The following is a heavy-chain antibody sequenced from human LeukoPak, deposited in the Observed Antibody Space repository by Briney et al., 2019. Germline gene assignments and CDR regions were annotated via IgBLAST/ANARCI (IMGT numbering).Heavy chain of an antibody. J-gene: IGHJ4*02. Sequence: PSETLSLTCTVSGGAFSSGSYYWSWIRQPPGKGLEWIGYIYYSGSTNYNPSLKSRVTISVDTSKNQFSLKLSSVTAADTAVYYCARGRITRYYYDSSGFPDYWGQGTLVTVSS. D-gene: IGHD3-22*01. CDR3: ARGRITRYYYDSSGFPDY. CDR1: GGAFSSGSYY. V-gene: IGHV4-61*01. CDR2: IYYSGST.